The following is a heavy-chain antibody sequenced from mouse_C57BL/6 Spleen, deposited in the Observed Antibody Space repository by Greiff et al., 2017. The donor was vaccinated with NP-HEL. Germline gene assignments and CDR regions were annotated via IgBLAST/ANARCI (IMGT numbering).Heavy chain of an antibody. CDR1: GFTFSSYA. Sequence: DVQLVESGGGLVQPGGSLKLSCAASGFTFSSYAMSWVRQTPETKLEWVATISDGGSYTYYPDNVKGRFTISRDHAKNNLYLQLSHLKSEDTAMYYWASDGTGTRSYYVDNWGQGTTLTVSS. J-gene: IGHJ2*01. D-gene: IGHD4-1*01. V-gene: IGHV5-4*01. CDR2: ISDGGSYT. CDR3: ASDGTGTRSYYVDN.